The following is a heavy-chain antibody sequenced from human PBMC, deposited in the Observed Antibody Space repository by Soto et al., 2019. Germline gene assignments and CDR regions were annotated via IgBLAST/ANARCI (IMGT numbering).Heavy chain of an antibody. J-gene: IGHJ5*02. CDR3: ARGRIAAAGTRWFDP. V-gene: IGHV4-34*01. D-gene: IGHD6-13*01. CDR1: GGSISSYY. CDR2: INHSGST. Sequence: ETLSLTCTVSGGSISSYYLSWIRQPPGKGLEWIGEINHSGSTNYNPSLKSRVTISVDTSKNQFSLKLSSVTAADTAVYYCARGRIAAAGTRWFDPWGQGTLVTVSS.